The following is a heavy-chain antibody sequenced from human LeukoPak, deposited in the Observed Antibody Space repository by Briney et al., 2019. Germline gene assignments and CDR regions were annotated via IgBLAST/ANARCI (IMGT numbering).Heavy chain of an antibody. V-gene: IGHV2-5*02. J-gene: IGHJ4*02. CDR2: IYWDDDK. CDR3: AHRSQPGYSSSFDY. CDR1: GFSLSTSGVG. D-gene: IGHD6-13*01. Sequence: SGPTLVNPTKPLTLPCTFSGFSLSTSGVGVAWIRQPPGKALEWLALIYWDDDKRYSPSLKSRLTITTDTSKNQVVLTMTNMDPVDTATYYCAHRSQPGYSSSFDYWGQGTLVTVSS.